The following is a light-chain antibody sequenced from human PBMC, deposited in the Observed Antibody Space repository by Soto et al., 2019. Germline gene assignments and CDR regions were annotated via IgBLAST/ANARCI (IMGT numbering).Light chain of an antibody. Sequence: EIVLTQSPGTLSLSPGERATLSCRASQSVSSSYLAWYQQKPGQAPRLLIYAASSRATCIPDRFSGSGSGTDFTLTISRLEPEDFAVYYCQQYGSSPLTFGGGTKVEIK. V-gene: IGKV3-20*01. J-gene: IGKJ4*01. CDR3: QQYGSSPLT. CDR1: QSVSSSY. CDR2: AAS.